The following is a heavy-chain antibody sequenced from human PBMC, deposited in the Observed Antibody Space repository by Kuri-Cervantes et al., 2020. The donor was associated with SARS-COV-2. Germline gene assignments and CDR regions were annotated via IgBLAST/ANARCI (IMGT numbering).Heavy chain of an antibody. CDR3: ARARPRGQDIVVVPAPQKDNYYGMDV. V-gene: IGHV1-2*04. D-gene: IGHD2-2*01. Sequence: ALVKVSCKASGYTFTGYYMHWVRQAPGQGLEWMGWINPNSGGTNYAQKFQGWVTMTRDTFISTAYMELSRLRSDDTAVYYCARARPRGQDIVVVPAPQKDNYYGMDVWGQGTTVTVSS. CDR1: GYTFTGYY. CDR2: INPNSGGT. J-gene: IGHJ6*02.